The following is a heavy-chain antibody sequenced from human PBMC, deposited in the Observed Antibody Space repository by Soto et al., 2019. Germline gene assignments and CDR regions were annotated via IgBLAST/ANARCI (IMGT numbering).Heavy chain of an antibody. CDR1: GGSFSGYY. CDR2: INHSGST. Sequence: SETLSLTCAVYGGSFSGYYWSWIRQPPGKGLEWIGEINHSGSTNYNPSLKSRVTISVDTSKNQFSLKLSSVTAADTAVYYCARGPTIFGVVIAFMDVWGQGTTVTVSS. D-gene: IGHD3-3*01. V-gene: IGHV4-34*01. CDR3: ARGPTIFGVVIAFMDV. J-gene: IGHJ6*02.